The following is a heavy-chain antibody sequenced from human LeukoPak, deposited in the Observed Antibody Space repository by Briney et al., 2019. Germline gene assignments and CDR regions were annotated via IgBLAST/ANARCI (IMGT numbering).Heavy chain of an antibody. V-gene: IGHV4-34*01. J-gene: IGHJ6*03. CDR2: INHSGST. CDR3: ARRPHYDFWSGYRATAYYYYMDV. CDR1: GGSFSGYY. Sequence: PSETLSLTCAVYGGSFSGYYWSWIRQPPGKGLEWIGGINHSGSTNYNPSLKSRVTISVDTSKNQFSLKLSSVTAADTAVYYCARRPHYDFWSGYRATAYYYYMDVWGKGTTVTVSS. D-gene: IGHD3-3*01.